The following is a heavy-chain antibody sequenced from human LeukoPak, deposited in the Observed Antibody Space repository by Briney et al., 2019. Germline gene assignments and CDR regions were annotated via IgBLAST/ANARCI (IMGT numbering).Heavy chain of an antibody. D-gene: IGHD3-3*01. V-gene: IGHV3-30*02. CDR3: AKGALYYDFWSGYPD. CDR1: GFTFSSYG. Sequence: GGSLRLSCAASGFTFSSYGMPWVRQAPGKGLEWVAVIWYDGSNKYYADSVKGRFTISRDNSKNTLYLQMNSLRAEDTAVYYCAKGALYYDFWSGYPDWGQGTLVTVSS. J-gene: IGHJ4*02. CDR2: IWYDGSNK.